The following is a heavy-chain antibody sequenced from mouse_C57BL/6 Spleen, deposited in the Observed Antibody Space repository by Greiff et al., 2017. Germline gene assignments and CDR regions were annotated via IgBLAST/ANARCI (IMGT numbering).Heavy chain of an antibody. V-gene: IGHV1-80*01. D-gene: IGHD4-1*01. CDR2: IYPGDGDT. CDR1: GYAFSSYW. Sequence: QVQLKQSGAELVKPGASVKISCKASGYAFSSYWMNWVKQRPGKGLEWIGQIYPGDGDTNYNGKFKGKATLTADKSSSTAYMQLSSLTSADSAVYFCARWDLGDFDVWGTGTTVTVSS. J-gene: IGHJ1*03. CDR3: ARWDLGDFDV.